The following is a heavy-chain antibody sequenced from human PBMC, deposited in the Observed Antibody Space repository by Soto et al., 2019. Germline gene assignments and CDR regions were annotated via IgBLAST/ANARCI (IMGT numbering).Heavy chain of an antibody. D-gene: IGHD3-16*01. CDR1: GFTLGDYA. V-gene: IGHV3-49*05. Sequence: EVQLVESGGGLVKPGRSLRLSCTASGFTLGDYAMSWFRQAPGKGLEWVGFIRSKTYGGTTEYAASVKGRFTISRDDSKSIAHLQMNSLKTEDTAVYYCSKIRGTTSNYCYYGMDVWGQGTTVTVSS. J-gene: IGHJ6*02. CDR2: IRSKTYGGTT. CDR3: SKIRGTTSNYCYYGMDV.